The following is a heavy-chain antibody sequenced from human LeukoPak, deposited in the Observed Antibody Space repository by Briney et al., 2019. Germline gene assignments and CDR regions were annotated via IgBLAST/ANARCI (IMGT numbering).Heavy chain of an antibody. CDR2: MTPNSGNS. Sequence: ASVKVCCKASGYTFTSSAINWVRQATGQGLEWMGWMTPNSGNSGYAQKFQGRITITRNTSISTAYMELSSLRSEDTAVYYCARSSIIAAAGPYYFDYWGQGTLVTVSS. J-gene: IGHJ4*02. V-gene: IGHV1-8*03. CDR1: GYTFTSSA. D-gene: IGHD6-13*01. CDR3: ARSSIIAAAGPYYFDY.